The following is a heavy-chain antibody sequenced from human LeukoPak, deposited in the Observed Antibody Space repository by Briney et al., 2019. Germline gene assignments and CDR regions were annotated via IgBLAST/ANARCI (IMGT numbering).Heavy chain of an antibody. CDR1: GFTFSSYW. J-gene: IGHJ3*02. V-gene: IGHV3-74*01. D-gene: IGHD3-10*01. CDR2: INTDGSTT. CDR3: GRGNVHAFDI. Sequence: GGSLRLSCAASGFTFSSYWMHWVRQAPGKGLVWVSHINTDGSTTTYADSVKGRFTISRDNAKNTLYLQMNSLRAEDTAVYYCGRGNVHAFDIWGQGTMVTVSS.